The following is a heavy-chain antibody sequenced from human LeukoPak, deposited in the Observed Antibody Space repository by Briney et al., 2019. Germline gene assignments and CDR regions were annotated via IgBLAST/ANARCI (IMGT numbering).Heavy chain of an antibody. D-gene: IGHD3-3*01. J-gene: IGHJ4*02. CDR1: RFNFNNYG. Sequence: GRSLRLSCAASRFNFNNYGIHWVRQAPGKGLEWVAVISYDGSNKYYADSVKGRFIISRDNSKNTLYLQMNSLRAEDTAVYYCAKDSREIFGVVTPTFFDYWGQGTLVTVSS. CDR2: ISYDGSNK. CDR3: AKDSREIFGVVTPTFFDY. V-gene: IGHV3-30*18.